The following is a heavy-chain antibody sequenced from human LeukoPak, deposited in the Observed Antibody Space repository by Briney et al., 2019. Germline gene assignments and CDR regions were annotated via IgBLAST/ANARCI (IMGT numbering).Heavy chain of an antibody. CDR2: IYYSGNT. CDR3: ARHRYSSSWYYFDY. J-gene: IGHJ4*02. V-gene: IGHV4-59*08. CDR1: GGSISSYY. Sequence: SETLSLTCTVSGGSISSYYWSWIRQPPGKGLEWIGYIYYSGNTIYNPSFKSRVTISVDTSKNQFSLKLSSVTAADTAVYYCARHRYSSSWYYFDYWGQGTLVTASS. D-gene: IGHD6-13*01.